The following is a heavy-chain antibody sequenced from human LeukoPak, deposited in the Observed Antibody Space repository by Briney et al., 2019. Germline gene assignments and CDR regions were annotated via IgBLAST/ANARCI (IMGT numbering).Heavy chain of an antibody. V-gene: IGHV4-4*07. J-gene: IGHJ4*02. CDR1: SGSISSSY. CDR3: AREMGGSYYGY. CDR2: IYTSGST. D-gene: IGHD3-16*01. Sequence: SETLSCTFTDASGSISSSYWSLIRQPPSKAPEWIGRIYTSGSTDYNPSLKSRVTMSVDTSKNQFSLKLSSVTAADTAVYYCAREMGGSYYGYWGQGTLVTASS.